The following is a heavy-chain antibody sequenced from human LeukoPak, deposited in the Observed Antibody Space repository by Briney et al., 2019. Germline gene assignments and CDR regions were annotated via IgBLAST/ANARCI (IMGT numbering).Heavy chain of an antibody. Sequence: PGGSLRLSCAASGFTFSSFSMNWVRQAPGKGLEWVSYISRDSGVTYYADSVRGRFTISRDNAQNSLSLQMSSLRPEDTAIYYCARDHDWAFGVWGQGTMVTVSS. D-gene: IGHD3-9*01. CDR2: ISRDSGVT. V-gene: IGHV3-48*01. CDR1: GFTFSSFS. CDR3: ARDHDWAFGV. J-gene: IGHJ3*01.